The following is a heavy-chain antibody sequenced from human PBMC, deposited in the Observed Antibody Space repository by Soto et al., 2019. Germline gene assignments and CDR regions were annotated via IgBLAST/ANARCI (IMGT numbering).Heavy chain of an antibody. D-gene: IGHD6-25*01. V-gene: IGHV3-30*03. CDR1: GFTFRSYG. CDR2: ISYDGSNK. Sequence: QVQLVESGGGVVQPGRSLRLSCAASGFTFRSYGMHWVRQAPCKGLEWVAVISYDGSNKYYADSVKGRFTISRDNSKNTLYLQMNSLRAEDTAVYYCAGEADNWFDPWGQGTLVTVSS. J-gene: IGHJ5*02. CDR3: AGEADNWFDP.